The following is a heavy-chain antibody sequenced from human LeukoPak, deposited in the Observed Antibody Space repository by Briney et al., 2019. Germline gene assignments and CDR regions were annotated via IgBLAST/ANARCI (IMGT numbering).Heavy chain of an antibody. D-gene: IGHD3-10*01. J-gene: IGHJ6*02. CDR1: GFSFSTYA. Sequence: GPSLRLSCAASGFSFSTYAMTWVRQPPGKGLEWVASIDAGGADTYHSDSVKGRFTISRDNSMNTLYLQMNSLRADDTAVYYCGKPAKYWMVRGNGVDVWGQGTTVTVSS. CDR3: GKPAKYWMVRGNGVDV. CDR2: IDAGGADT. V-gene: IGHV3-23*01.